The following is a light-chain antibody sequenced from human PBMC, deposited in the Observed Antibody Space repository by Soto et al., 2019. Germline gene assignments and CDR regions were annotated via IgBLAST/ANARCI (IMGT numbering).Light chain of an antibody. CDR1: QSVGGNY. CDR3: QHYGSSPWT. V-gene: IGKV3-20*01. Sequence: EIVLTQSPGTLSLSPGERATLSCRASQSVGGNYLAWFQQKPGQAPRLLVYGASSRAAGIPDRFSGGGSGTDFTLTITRLEPEDFAVYYCQHYGSSPWTFGQGTEVEVK. J-gene: IGKJ1*01. CDR2: GAS.